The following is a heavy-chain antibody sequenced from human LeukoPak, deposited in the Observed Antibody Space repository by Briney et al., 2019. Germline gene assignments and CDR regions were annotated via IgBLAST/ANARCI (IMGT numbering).Heavy chain of an antibody. V-gene: IGHV1-24*01. CDR3: ATVHHDYVWGSYPFDY. J-gene: IGHJ4*02. CDR1: GYTLTELS. D-gene: IGHD3-16*02. Sequence: ASVKVSRKVSGYTLTELSMHWVRQAPGKGLEWMGGFVPEDGEAIYAQKFQGRVTMTEDTSTDTAYMELSSLRSEDTAVYYCATVHHDYVWGSYPFDYWGQGTLVTVSS. CDR2: FVPEDGEA.